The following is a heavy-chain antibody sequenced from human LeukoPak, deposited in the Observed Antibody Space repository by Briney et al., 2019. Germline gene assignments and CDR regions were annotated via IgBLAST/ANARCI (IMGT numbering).Heavy chain of an antibody. D-gene: IGHD3-3*01. V-gene: IGHV1-8*01. CDR3: ARGLAIFGVVEYYYGMDV. Sequence: ASVKVSCKASGYTFTSYDINWVRPATGQGLEWMGWMNPNSGNTGYAQKFQGRVTMTRNTSISTAYMELSSLRSEDTAVYYCARGLAIFGVVEYYYGMDVWGQGTTVTVSS. CDR2: MNPNSGNT. J-gene: IGHJ6*02. CDR1: GYTFTSYD.